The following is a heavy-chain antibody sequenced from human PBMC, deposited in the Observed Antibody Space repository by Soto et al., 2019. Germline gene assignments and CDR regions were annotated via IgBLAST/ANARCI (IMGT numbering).Heavy chain of an antibody. CDR3: ARVRASSGKYYYDSSGYTYFDY. J-gene: IGHJ4*02. V-gene: IGHV1-69*13. CDR1: GDTFSSYA. CDR2: IIPMFGTA. D-gene: IGHD3-22*01. Sequence: GASVEGPCKASGDTFSSYAINWVRQAPGQGLEWMGGIIPMFGTANYVQKFKGRVTITAGESTSTVYMELSSLRSEDTAVYYCARVRASSGKYYYDSSGYTYFDYWGQGTLVTVSS.